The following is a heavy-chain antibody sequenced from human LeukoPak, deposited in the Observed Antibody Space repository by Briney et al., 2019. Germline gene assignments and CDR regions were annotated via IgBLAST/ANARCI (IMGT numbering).Heavy chain of an antibody. CDR1: GFTFSSYS. J-gene: IGHJ4*02. D-gene: IGHD3-22*01. CDR3: ARGDYDYYDSGGYYYFDS. Sequence: GGSLRLSCAVSGFTFSSYSMNWVRQAPGKGLEWVSSISSRSGYVYYADSLKGRFTISRDNAKNSLYLQMNSLRAEDTALYYCARGDYDYYDSGGYYYFDSWGQGTLVTVSS. V-gene: IGHV3-21*01. CDR2: ISSRSGYV.